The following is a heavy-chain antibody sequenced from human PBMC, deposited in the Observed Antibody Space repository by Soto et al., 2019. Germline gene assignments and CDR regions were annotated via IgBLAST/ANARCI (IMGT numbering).Heavy chain of an antibody. CDR2: ISAHNGNT. Sequence: QVHLGQSGAEVKKPGAAVKVSCQASGYTFTSYGITWVRQAPGHGLEWMGWISAHNGNTDYAQKLQGRVIVTRDTSTSSANMALRSLRYDDTAVYYCASGRYGDYWGQGALVTVSS. J-gene: IGHJ4*02. CDR3: ASGRYGDY. V-gene: IGHV1-18*01. CDR1: GYTFTSYG. D-gene: IGHD1-26*01.